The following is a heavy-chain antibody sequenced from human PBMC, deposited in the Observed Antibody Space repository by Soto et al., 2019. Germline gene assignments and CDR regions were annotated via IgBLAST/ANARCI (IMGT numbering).Heavy chain of an antibody. D-gene: IGHD3-9*01. Sequence: LSLTCTVSGGSISSSSYYWGWIRQPPGKGLEWIGSIYYSGSTYYNPSLKSRVTISVDTSKNQFSLKLSSVTAADTAVYYCARLGSWYDILTGESDYWGQGTLVTVSS. J-gene: IGHJ4*02. CDR1: GGSISSSSYY. CDR2: IYYSGST. CDR3: ARLGSWYDILTGESDY. V-gene: IGHV4-39*01.